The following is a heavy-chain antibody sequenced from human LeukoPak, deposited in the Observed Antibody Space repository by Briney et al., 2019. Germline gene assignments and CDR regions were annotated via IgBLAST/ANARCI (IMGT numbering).Heavy chain of an antibody. D-gene: IGHD6-13*01. V-gene: IGHV4-59*01. CDR3: ATGYSSTYYYFDY. Sequence: SETLSPTRTVSGDSISSYYWSWIRQPPGKGLEWIGYIYHSGSTNYNPSLKSRVTISADTSKDQFSLKLASVTAADTAVYYCATGYSSTYYYFDYWGQGILVTVSS. CDR1: GDSISSYY. CDR2: IYHSGST. J-gene: IGHJ4*02.